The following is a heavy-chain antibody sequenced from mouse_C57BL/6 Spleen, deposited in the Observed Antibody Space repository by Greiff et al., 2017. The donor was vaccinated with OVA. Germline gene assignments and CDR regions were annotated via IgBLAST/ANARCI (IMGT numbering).Heavy chain of an antibody. CDR1: GYTFTSYW. J-gene: IGHJ2*01. CDR3: ARWYYGSSYADY. V-gene: IGHV1-50*01. D-gene: IGHD1-1*01. Sequence: QVQLKQPGAELVKPGASVKLSCKASGYTFTSYWMQWVKQRPGQGLEWIGEIDPSDSYTNYNQKFKGKATLTVDTSSSTAYMQLSSLTSEDSAVYYCARWYYGSSYADYWGQGTTLTVSS. CDR2: IDPSDSYT.